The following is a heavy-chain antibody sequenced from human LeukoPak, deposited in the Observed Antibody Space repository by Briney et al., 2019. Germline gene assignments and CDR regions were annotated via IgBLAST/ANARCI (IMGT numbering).Heavy chain of an antibody. J-gene: IGHJ4*02. CDR2: IHNIGTT. V-gene: IGHV4-34*01. Sequence: SETLSLTCSVSGLPFSGYFLSWIRQSSGKGLDGIGEIHNIGTTNYNPSLNTRVTISEDTSNVQSSVNLSSVTAADTGVCYCARRYYYNLGSFPFDFWGQGTLVTVSS. CDR3: ARRYYYNLGSFPFDF. D-gene: IGHD3-10*01. CDR1: GLPFSGYF.